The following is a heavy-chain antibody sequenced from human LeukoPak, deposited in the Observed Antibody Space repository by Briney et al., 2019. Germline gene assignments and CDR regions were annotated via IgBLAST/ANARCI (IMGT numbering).Heavy chain of an antibody. CDR1: GFTFDGYT. V-gene: IGHV3-9*01. CDR3: AKDVSSSGYFDYMDV. CDR2: ISWNSGSI. Sequence: PGGSLRLSCAASGFTFDGYTMHWVRQAPGKGLEWVSGISWNSGSIGYADSVKGRFTISRDNAKNSLFLQMNSLRAEDTALYYCAKDVSSSGYFDYMDVWGKGTTVTISS. D-gene: IGHD3-22*01. J-gene: IGHJ6*03.